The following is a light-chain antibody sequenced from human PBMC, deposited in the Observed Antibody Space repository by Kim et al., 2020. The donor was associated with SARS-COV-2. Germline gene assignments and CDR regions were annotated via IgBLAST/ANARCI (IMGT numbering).Light chain of an antibody. V-gene: IGLV7-46*01. Sequence: QAVVTQEPSLTVSPGGTVTLTCGSITGAVTSGHYPYWFQQKPGQAPNTLIYNTNNKHSWTPARFSGSLLGGKAALTLSGAQPEDEADYYCLLYYSGASLFGGGTQLTVL. J-gene: IGLJ2*01. CDR2: NTN. CDR1: TGAVTSGHY. CDR3: LLYYSGASL.